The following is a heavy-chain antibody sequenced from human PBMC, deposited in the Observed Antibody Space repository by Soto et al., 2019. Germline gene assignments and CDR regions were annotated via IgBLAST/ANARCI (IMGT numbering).Heavy chain of an antibody. Sequence: QVQLQQWGAGLLKPSETLSLTCAVYGGSFSGYYWSWIRQPPGKGLEWIGEINHSGSTNYNPSLKSRVAISVDTSKNQFSLKLSSVTAADTAAYYCAIGRDGDLLDYWGQGTLVTVSS. CDR2: INHSGST. CDR3: AIGRDGDLLDY. D-gene: IGHD4-17*01. V-gene: IGHV4-34*01. J-gene: IGHJ4*02. CDR1: GGSFSGYY.